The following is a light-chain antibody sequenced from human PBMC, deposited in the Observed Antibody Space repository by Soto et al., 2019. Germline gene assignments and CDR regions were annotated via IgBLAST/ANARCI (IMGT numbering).Light chain of an antibody. CDR2: GAS. V-gene: IGKV3-15*01. CDR3: QQRSNWPGLT. J-gene: IGKJ4*01. CDR1: QSVSIN. Sequence: EIVMTQSPATLSVSPGERATLSCSASQSVSINLAWYQQKPGQAPRLLIYGASTRATGIPARFSGSGSGTEFTLTISSLQSEDFAVYYCQQRSNWPGLTFGGGTKVDIK.